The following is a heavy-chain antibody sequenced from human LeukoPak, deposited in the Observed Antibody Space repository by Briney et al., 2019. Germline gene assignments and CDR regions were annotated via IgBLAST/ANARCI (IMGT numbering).Heavy chain of an antibody. CDR1: GFTFSHHG. CDR3: AKDFRPQWNDAFDI. CDR2: ISSSGSI. V-gene: IGHV3-48*04. J-gene: IGHJ3*02. Sequence: GGSLRLSCAASGFTFSHHGMNWVRQAPGKGLEWVSYISSSGSIYYADSVKGRFTISRDNAKNSLYLQMNSLRAEDTAVYYCAKDFRPQWNDAFDIWGQGTMVTVSS. D-gene: IGHD6-19*01.